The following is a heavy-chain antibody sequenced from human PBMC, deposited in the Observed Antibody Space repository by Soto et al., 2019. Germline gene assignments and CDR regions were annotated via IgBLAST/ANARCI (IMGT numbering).Heavy chain of an antibody. V-gene: IGHV1-8*01. J-gene: IGHJ3*02. CDR2: MNPNSGNT. D-gene: IGHD2-15*01. Sequence: GASVKVSCKASGYTFTSYDINWVRQATGQGLERMGWMNPNSGNTGYAQKFQGRVTMTRNTSISTAYMELSSLRSEDTAVYYCATLDIVVVVAATVSDAFDIWGQGTMVTVSS. CDR1: GYTFTSYD. CDR3: ATLDIVVVVAATVSDAFDI.